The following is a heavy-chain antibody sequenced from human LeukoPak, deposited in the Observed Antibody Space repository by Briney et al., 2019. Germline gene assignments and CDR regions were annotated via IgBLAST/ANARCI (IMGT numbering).Heavy chain of an antibody. D-gene: IGHD6-13*01. J-gene: IGHJ4*02. Sequence: PGGSLRLSCAASGFTFSSYAMHWVRQAPGKGLGWVAVISYDGSNKYYADSVKGRFTISRDNSKNTLYVQMNSLRAEDTAVYYCAREERSDWYVGYFDYWGQGTLVTVSS. CDR3: AREERSDWYVGYFDY. CDR1: GFTFSSYA. CDR2: ISYDGSNK. V-gene: IGHV3-30-3*01.